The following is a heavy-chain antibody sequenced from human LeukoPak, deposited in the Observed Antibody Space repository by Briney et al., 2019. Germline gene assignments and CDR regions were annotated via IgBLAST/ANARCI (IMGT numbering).Heavy chain of an antibody. Sequence: SQTLSLTCAISGDSVSSNSATWNWIRQSPSRGLEWLGRAYYRSNWYSDYALSVKSRITINPDTSKNQFSLQLDSVTPEDTAMYYCAWGYYGSGRHGMDVWGQGTTVTVSS. D-gene: IGHD3-10*01. J-gene: IGHJ6*02. CDR2: AYYRSNWYS. CDR3: AWGYYGSGRHGMDV. CDR1: GDSVSSNSAT. V-gene: IGHV6-1*01.